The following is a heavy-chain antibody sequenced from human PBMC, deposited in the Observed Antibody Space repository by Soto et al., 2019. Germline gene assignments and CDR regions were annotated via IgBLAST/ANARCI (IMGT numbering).Heavy chain of an antibody. J-gene: IGHJ4*02. Sequence: EVQLVESGGGLVQPGGSLRLSCAASGFTFSSYWMSWVRQAQGKGLEWVANIKQDGSEKNYVYSVKGRFTISRDNAKNSLYLQMNSLRAEDTAVYYCARSRSGSYYPSPYCDYWGQGTLVTVSS. V-gene: IGHV3-7*01. CDR1: GFTFSSYW. CDR3: ARSRSGSYYPSPYCDY. CDR2: IKQDGSEK. D-gene: IGHD3-10*01.